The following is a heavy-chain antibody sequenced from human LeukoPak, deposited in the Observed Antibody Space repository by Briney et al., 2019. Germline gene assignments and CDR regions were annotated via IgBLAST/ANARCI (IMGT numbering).Heavy chain of an antibody. CDR3: ARCTFRLLNWFDP. CDR2: IYHSGST. J-gene: IGHJ5*02. D-gene: IGHD3-9*01. CDR1: GYSISSGYY. Sequence: SETLSLTCTVSGYSISSGYYWGWIRQPPGKGLEWIGSIYHSGSTYYNPSLKSRVTISVDTSKNQFSLKLSSVTAADTAVYYCARCTFRLLNWFDPWGQGTLVTVSS. V-gene: IGHV4-38-2*02.